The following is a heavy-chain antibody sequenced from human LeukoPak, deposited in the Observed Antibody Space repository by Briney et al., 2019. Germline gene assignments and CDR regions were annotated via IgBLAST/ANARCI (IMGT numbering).Heavy chain of an antibody. J-gene: IGHJ3*02. V-gene: IGHV3-48*03. CDR1: GFTFSTYE. CDR2: ISGSGSSI. Sequence: GGSLRLSCTASGFTFSTYEMNWVRQAPGKGLEWISYISGSGSSIFYAGSLQGRFTVSRDNAKNSVYLQMNSLRAEDTAVYYCAREGGFGYDDAFDTWGHGTTVTVSS. CDR3: AREGGFGYDDAFDT. D-gene: IGHD3-16*02.